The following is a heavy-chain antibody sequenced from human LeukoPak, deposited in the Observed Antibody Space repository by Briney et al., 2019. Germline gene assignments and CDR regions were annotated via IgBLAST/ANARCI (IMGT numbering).Heavy chain of an antibody. V-gene: IGHV3-7*01. D-gene: IGHD6-19*01. CDR3: ARDGHATVAVNFDY. J-gene: IGHJ4*02. CDR2: IKQDGSDK. Sequence: GGSLRLSCAVSGFTFSTYWMSWVRQASGKGLEWVANIKQDGSDKYYVDSVKGRFTISRDNAKNSLYLEMNSLRVEDTAVYYCARDGHATVAVNFDYWGQGTLVTVSS. CDR1: GFTFSTYW.